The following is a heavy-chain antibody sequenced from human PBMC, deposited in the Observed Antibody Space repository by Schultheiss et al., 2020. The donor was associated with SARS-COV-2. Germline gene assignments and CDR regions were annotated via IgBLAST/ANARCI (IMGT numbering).Heavy chain of an antibody. CDR2: IYHSGST. J-gene: IGHJ4*02. CDR1: GGSISSGYY. V-gene: IGHV4-38-2*02. CDR3: ASQYCSGGSCSTDY. Sequence: SETLSLTCTVSGGSISSGYYWGWIRQPPGKGLEWIGSIYHSGSTYYNPSLKSRVTISVDTSKNQFSLKLSSVTAADTAVYYCASQYCSGGSCSTDYWGQGTLVTVSS. D-gene: IGHD2-15*01.